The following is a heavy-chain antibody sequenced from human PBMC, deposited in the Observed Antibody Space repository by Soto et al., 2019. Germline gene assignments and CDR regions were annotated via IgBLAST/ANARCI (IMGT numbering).Heavy chain of an antibody. V-gene: IGHV4-4*02. CDR3: ARVIFCCGGSCYDLLAY. Sequence: SQNLCLTRAVSGGMLRRSEQWVWVRLPPGKRLEWIGEIYHSGSTNYNPSLKSRVTISVDTSKNQFSLKLSSVTAADTAVYYCARVIFCCGGSCYDLLAYCGQGTLVIVSS. D-gene: IGHD2-15*01. CDR2: IYHSGST. J-gene: IGHJ4*02. CDR1: GGMLRRSEQ.